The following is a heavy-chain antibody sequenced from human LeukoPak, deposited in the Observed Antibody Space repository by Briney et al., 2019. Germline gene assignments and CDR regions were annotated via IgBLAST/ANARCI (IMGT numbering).Heavy chain of an antibody. Sequence: GGSLRLSCAVSGFTFSSYWMHWVRQVPGKGLVWVSRISGDGSSTLYADSVKGRFTISRDNSKNTLYLQMNSLRAEDTAVYYCAQSGGMDVWGQGTTVTVSS. CDR2: ISGDGSST. CDR1: GFTFSSYW. J-gene: IGHJ6*02. CDR3: AQSGGMDV. V-gene: IGHV3-74*01.